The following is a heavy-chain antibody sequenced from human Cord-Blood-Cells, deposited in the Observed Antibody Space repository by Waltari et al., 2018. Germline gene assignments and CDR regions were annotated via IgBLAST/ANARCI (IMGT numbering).Heavy chain of an antibody. CDR1: GLTFRSNW. CDR2: VKQDGRKK. J-gene: IGHJ3*02. CDR3: ARDSWLTGDAFDI. V-gene: IGHV3-7*01. Sequence: EVQLVESGGGLVQPGGSLRLSCAASGLTFRSNWMSWVSQAPGMGLEWVANVKQDGRKKYYVDSVKGRFTIYRDNAKNSLYLQMNSLRAEDTAVYYCARDSWLTGDAFDIWGQGTMVTVSS. D-gene: IGHD7-27*01.